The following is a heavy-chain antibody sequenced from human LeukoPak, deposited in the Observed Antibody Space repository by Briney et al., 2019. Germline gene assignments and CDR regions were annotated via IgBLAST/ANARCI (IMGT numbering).Heavy chain of an antibody. V-gene: IGHV4-59*01. CDR1: GGSISTYY. Sequence: SETLSLTCTVSGGSISTYYWSWIRQPPGKGLEWIGYIYYSGSTNYNPSLKSRITISVDTSKNQFSLKLSSVTAADTAVYYCARSYNWNHGVGYWGQGTLVSVSS. CDR3: ARSYNWNHGVGY. CDR2: IYYSGST. J-gene: IGHJ4*02. D-gene: IGHD1-14*01.